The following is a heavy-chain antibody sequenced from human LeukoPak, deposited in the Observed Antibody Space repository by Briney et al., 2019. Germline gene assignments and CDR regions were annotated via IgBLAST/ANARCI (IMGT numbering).Heavy chain of an antibody. Sequence: PSETLSLTCTVSGGSISSYYWSWIRQPPGKGLEWIGYIYYSESTNYNPSLQSRVTISVDTSKNQFSLKLSSVTAADTAVYYCARCSSGWLDAFDIWGQGTMVTVSS. J-gene: IGHJ3*02. CDR2: IYYSEST. CDR1: GGSISSYY. CDR3: ARCSSGWLDAFDI. V-gene: IGHV4-59*01. D-gene: IGHD6-19*01.